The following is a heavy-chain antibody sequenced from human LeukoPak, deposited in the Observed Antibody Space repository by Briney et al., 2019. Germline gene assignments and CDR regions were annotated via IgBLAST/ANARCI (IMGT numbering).Heavy chain of an antibody. CDR3: ATLKQWLHDLGFDY. V-gene: IGHV3-23*01. CDR1: GFTFSSYA. D-gene: IGHD6-19*01. CDR2: ISGSGGDA. Sequence: GGSLRLSCAAPGFTFSSYAMGWVRLAPGKGLEWVSAISGSGGDAYYADSVKGRFTISRDNSKNTLYLQMNSLRAEDTAIYFCATLKQWLHDLGFDYWGQGTLVTVSS. J-gene: IGHJ4*02.